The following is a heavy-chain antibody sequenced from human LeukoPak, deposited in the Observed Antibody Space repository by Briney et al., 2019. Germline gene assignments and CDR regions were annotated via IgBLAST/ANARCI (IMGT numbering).Heavy chain of an antibody. J-gene: IGHJ6*03. CDR3: ASGLAIPRSYILTGRPHYYMDV. CDR1: GGSFSNYY. V-gene: IGHV4-59*01. D-gene: IGHD3-9*01. Sequence: SETLSLTCAVYGGSFSNYYWSWIRQPPGKGLEWIGYIYYSGSTNYNPSLKSRVTISVDTSKNQFSLKLSSVTAADTAVYYCASGLAIPRSYILTGRPHYYMDVWGKGTTVTVSS. CDR2: IYYSGST.